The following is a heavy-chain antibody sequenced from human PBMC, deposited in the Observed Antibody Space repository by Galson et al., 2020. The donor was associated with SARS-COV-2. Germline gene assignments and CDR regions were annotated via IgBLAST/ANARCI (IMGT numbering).Heavy chain of an antibody. V-gene: IGHV3-23*01. CDR3: AKDYDGSWGYADAVDS. J-gene: IGHJ3*02. CDR1: GFTFSSYA. CDR2: ISGSGGST. Sequence: GGSLRLSCAASGFTFSSYAMSWVRQAPGKGLEWVSAISGSGGSTYYADSVKGRFTISRDNSKNTLYLQMNSLRAEDTAVYYCAKDYDGSWGYADAVDSWGRGTMVTVCS. D-gene: IGHD3-10*01.